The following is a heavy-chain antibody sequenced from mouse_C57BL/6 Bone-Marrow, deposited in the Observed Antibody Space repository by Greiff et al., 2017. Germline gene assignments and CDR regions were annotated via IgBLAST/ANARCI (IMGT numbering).Heavy chain of an antibody. D-gene: IGHD1-1*01. J-gene: IGHJ2*01. V-gene: IGHV1-69*01. CDR2: IDPADSYT. CDR3: ARRGDFYYGSSFYFDY. CDR1: GYTFTSYW. Sequence: QVQLQQPGAELVMPGASVKLSCKASGYTFTSYWMHWVKQRPGQGLEWIGEIDPADSYTNYNQKFKGKSTLTVDKSSSTAYMHLSSLTSDDSAVYYCARRGDFYYGSSFYFDYWGQGTTLTVSS.